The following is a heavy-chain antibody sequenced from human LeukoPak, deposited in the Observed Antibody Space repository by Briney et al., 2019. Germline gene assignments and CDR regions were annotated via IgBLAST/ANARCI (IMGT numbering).Heavy chain of an antibody. CDR1: GFTFSTYT. CDR2: TSYDGTNK. Sequence: PGGSLRLSCVASGFTFSTYTMHWVRQAPGKGLEWEALTSYDGTNKYYGDSVTSRFNISGDNSKDTLYLQMHSLRPEETAVYFCGTSGYTSSLWGQGTLVTVSS. J-gene: IGHJ4*02. V-gene: IGHV3-30-3*01. D-gene: IGHD2-2*03. CDR3: GTSGYTSSL.